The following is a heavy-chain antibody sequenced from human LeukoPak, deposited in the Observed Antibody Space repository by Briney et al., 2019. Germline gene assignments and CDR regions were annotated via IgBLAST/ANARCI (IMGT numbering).Heavy chain of an antibody. V-gene: IGHV3-74*01. CDR3: ARDFEAPSNC. CDR2: INPDGSRT. D-gene: IGHD3-9*01. J-gene: IGHJ4*02. CDR1: GFTLSSYW. Sequence: PGRSLRLSCAASGFTLSSYWIHWVRQAPGEGLVWVSRINPDGSRTDYAGSVKGRFTISRDNTKNTVDLQMNSLRAEDTAVYYCARDFEAPSNCWGQGTLVTVSS.